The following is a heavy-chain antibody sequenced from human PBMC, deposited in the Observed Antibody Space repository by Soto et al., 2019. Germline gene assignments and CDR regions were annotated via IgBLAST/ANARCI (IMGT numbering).Heavy chain of an antibody. CDR1: GGTFSSYT. J-gene: IGHJ4*02. Sequence: QVQLVQSGAEVKKPGSSVKVSCKASGGTFSSYTISWVRQAPGQGLEWMGRIIPILGIANYAQKFQGRVTITADKSTSTAYLDLSSLRSEDTAVYYCARVGAAAGMVDYWGQGTLVTVSS. D-gene: IGHD6-13*01. CDR2: IIPILGIA. V-gene: IGHV1-69*02. CDR3: ARVGAAAGMVDY.